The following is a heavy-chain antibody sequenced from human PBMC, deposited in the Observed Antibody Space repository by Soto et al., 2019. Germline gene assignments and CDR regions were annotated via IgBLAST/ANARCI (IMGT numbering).Heavy chain of an antibody. CDR1: GGSISSGGYY. D-gene: IGHD2-8*01. Sequence: PSETLSLTCTVSGGSISSGGYYWSWIRQHPGKGLEWIGYIYYSGSTYYNPSLKSRVTISVDTSKNQFSLKLSSVTAADTAVYYCARVGMGMVYESYFDYWGQGTLVTVSS. J-gene: IGHJ4*02. V-gene: IGHV4-31*03. CDR2: IYYSGST. CDR3: ARVGMGMVYESYFDY.